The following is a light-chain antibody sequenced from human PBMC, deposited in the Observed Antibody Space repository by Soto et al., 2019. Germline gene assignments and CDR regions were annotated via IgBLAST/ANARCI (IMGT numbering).Light chain of an antibody. Sequence: QSALTQPASVSGSPGQSITISCTGTSSDVGGYNYVCWYQHHPGKAPKLIISEVSNRPSGVSDRFSGSKSGNTASLTISGLQPADEADYYCTSFTSSTTYVFGTGTKVTAL. V-gene: IGLV2-14*01. CDR2: EVS. J-gene: IGLJ1*01. CDR3: TSFTSSTTYV. CDR1: SSDVGGYNY.